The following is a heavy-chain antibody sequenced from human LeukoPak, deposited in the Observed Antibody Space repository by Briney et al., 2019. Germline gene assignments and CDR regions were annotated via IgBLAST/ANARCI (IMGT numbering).Heavy chain of an antibody. Sequence: ASVKVSCKXSGYTFTSYYMHWVRQAPGQGLEWMGIINPSGGSTSYAQKFQGRVTMTRDTSTSTVYMELSSLRSEDTAVYYCARAIDMIVVVSGLDAFDIWGQGTMVTVSS. J-gene: IGHJ3*02. CDR3: ARAIDMIVVVSGLDAFDI. V-gene: IGHV1-46*03. CDR1: GYTFTSYY. D-gene: IGHD3-22*01. CDR2: INPSGGST.